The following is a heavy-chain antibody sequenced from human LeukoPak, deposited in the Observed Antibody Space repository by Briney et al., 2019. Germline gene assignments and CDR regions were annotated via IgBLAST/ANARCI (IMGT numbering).Heavy chain of an antibody. V-gene: IGHV4-39*01. Sequence: SETLSLTCTVSGGSISSSSYYWGWIRQPPGKGLEWIGSIYYSGSTYYNPSLKSRVTISVDTSKNQLSLKLSSVTAADTAVYYCARRKIVVVPAAILSPHIHDYSNYSWFDPWGQGTLVTVSS. CDR3: ARRKIVVVPAAILSPHIHDYSNYSWFDP. CDR2: IYYSGST. D-gene: IGHD2-2*01. J-gene: IGHJ5*02. CDR1: GGSISSSSYY.